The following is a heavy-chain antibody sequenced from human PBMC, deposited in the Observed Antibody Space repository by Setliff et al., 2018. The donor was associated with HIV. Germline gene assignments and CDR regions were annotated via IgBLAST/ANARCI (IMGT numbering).Heavy chain of an antibody. CDR2: INHSGST. J-gene: IGHJ1*01. Sequence: SETLSLTCAVYGGSLNGYYWSWIRQPPGKGLEWIGEINHSGSTNYNPSLKSRVTMSVDKSKNQFSLRLSSVTAADTAVYYCARARRAGSGPKYFQHWGQGTLVTVSS. V-gene: IGHV4-34*01. CDR1: GGSLNGYY. CDR3: ARARRAGSGPKYFQH. D-gene: IGHD2-15*01.